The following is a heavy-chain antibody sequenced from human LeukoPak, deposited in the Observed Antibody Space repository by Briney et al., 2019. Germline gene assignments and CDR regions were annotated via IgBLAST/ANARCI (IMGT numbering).Heavy chain of an antibody. J-gene: IGHJ4*02. CDR1: GGTFSSYA. CDR2: IIPILGIA. CDR3: ARDNAVAGTFYVY. Sequence: GASVKVPCKASGGTFSSYAISWVRQAPGQGLEWMGRIIPILGIANYAQKFQGRVTITADKSTSTAYMELSSLRSEDTAVYYCARDNAVAGTFYVYWGQGTLVTVSS. V-gene: IGHV1-69*04. D-gene: IGHD6-19*01.